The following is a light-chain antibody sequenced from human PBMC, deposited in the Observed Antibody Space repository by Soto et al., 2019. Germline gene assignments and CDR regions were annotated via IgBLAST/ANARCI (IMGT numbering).Light chain of an antibody. Sequence: QTVVTQEPSFSVSPGGTVTLTCGLSSGSVSTXYYPSWYQQTXGXAPRXLIYSTDTRSSGVPDRFSGSILGDKAALTITGXXXDDXSDYYCMLYXXXXIXXFGGXTKVTVL. CDR3: MLYXXXXIXX. V-gene: IGLV8-61*01. CDR2: STD. CDR1: SGSVSTXYY. J-gene: IGLJ2*01.